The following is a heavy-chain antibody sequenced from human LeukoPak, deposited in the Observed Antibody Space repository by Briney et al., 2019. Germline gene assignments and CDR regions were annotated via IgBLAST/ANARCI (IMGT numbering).Heavy chain of an antibody. Sequence: PSETLSLTCTVSGGSFSSHYLSWIRQPPGKGLEWIWCISYIGSTNYNPSLKRRVTISLDTSKNKFSLSLSSVTAADTAVYYCARDPTTVTKGLDIWGQGAMVPVSS. CDR3: ARDPTTVTKGLDI. V-gene: IGHV4-59*11. CDR2: ISYIGST. D-gene: IGHD4-17*01. J-gene: IGHJ3*02. CDR1: GGSFSSHY.